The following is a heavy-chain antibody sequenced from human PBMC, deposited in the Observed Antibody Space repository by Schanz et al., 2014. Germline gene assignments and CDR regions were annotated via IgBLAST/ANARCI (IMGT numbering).Heavy chain of an antibody. V-gene: IGHV3-33*01. CDR3: ARVLRAAAGGAFDY. CDR1: GFNFGSHG. J-gene: IGHJ4*02. CDR2: ISYDGSFK. D-gene: IGHD6-13*01. Sequence: QVQLVESGGGVVQPGKSLRLSCAASGFNFGSHGMHWVRQAPGKGLEWVAVISYDGSFKNYADSVRGRITMSRDNSKNALYLQMNSLRAGDAAVYYCARVLRAAAGGAFDYWGQGTLXAVSA.